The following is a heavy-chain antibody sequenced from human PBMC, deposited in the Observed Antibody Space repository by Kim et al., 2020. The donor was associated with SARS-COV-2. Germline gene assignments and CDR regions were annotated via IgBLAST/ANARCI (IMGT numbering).Heavy chain of an antibody. CDR3: AREWPITMFGVVIIRELGY. CDR2: INPNSGGT. D-gene: IGHD3-3*01. J-gene: IGHJ4*02. CDR1: GYTFTGYY. V-gene: IGHV1-2*06. Sequence: ASVKVSCKASGYTFTGYYMHWVRQAPGQGLEWMGRINPNSGGTNYAQKFQGRVTMTRDTSISTAYMELSRLRSDDTAVYYCAREWPITMFGVVIIRELGYWGQGTLVTVSS.